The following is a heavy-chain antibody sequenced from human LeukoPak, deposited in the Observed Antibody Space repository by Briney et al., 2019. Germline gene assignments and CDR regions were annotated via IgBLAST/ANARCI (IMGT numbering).Heavy chain of an antibody. J-gene: IGHJ5*02. V-gene: IGHV3-33*01. CDR3: ARETLGYCSSTSCFGWFDP. Sequence: GGSLRLSWAASGFTFSSYGMHWVRQAPGKGLEWVAVIWYDGGNKYYADSVKGRFTISRDNSKNTLYLQMNSLRAEDTAVYYCARETLGYCSSTSCFGWFDPWGQGTLVTVSS. CDR1: GFTFSSYG. CDR2: IWYDGGNK. D-gene: IGHD2-2*01.